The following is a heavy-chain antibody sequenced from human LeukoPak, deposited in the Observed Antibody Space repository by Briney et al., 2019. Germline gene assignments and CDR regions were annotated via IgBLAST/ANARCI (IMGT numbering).Heavy chain of an antibody. J-gene: IGHJ3*01. Sequence: SETLSLTCTVSGDFFSSTGYFWGWIRQPPGKGLEWIGSLYYSGGTYYNSSLKSRVNIIVDTSKSQFSLKQSSVTAADKAVYYCASHVVGSTVRYPRDAFYFWGQGKLGTASS. D-gene: IGHD1-26*01. V-gene: IGHV4-39*01. CDR3: ASHVVGSTVRYPRDAFYF. CDR2: LYYSGGT. CDR1: GDFFSSTGYF.